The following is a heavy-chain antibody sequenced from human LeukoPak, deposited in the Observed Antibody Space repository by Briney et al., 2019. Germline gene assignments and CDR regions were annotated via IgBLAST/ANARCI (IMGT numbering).Heavy chain of an antibody. Sequence: GASVKVSCKASGYTFTSYGISWVRQAPGQGLEWMGWISAYNGNTNYAQKLQGRVTMTTDTSTSTAYMELRSLRSDDTAVYYCARERPADDYGDPRAVYYGMDVWGQGTTVTVSS. CDR3: ARERPADDYGDPRAVYYGMDV. J-gene: IGHJ6*02. V-gene: IGHV1-18*01. CDR1: GYTFTSYG. D-gene: IGHD4-17*01. CDR2: ISAYNGNT.